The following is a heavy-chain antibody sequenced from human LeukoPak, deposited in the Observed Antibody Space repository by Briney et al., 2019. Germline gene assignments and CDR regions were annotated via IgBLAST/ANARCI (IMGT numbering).Heavy chain of an antibody. CDR1: GYTFTTYG. CDR3: VRGDYGGNPDY. CDR2: ISGYNGNT. V-gene: IGHV1-18*01. J-gene: IGHJ4*02. Sequence: ASVKVSCKASGYTFTTYGITWVRQAPGQGLEWMGWISGYNGNTIYAQKLQGRVTMTTDTSTSTAYMGLGSLRSDDTAVYYCVRGDYGGNPDYWGQGTLVTVSS. D-gene: IGHD4-23*01.